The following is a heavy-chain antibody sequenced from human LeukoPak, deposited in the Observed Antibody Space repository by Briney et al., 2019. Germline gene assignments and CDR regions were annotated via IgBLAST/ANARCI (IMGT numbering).Heavy chain of an antibody. CDR2: IYYSGST. CDR1: GGSISSGDYY. V-gene: IGHV4-30-4*08. D-gene: IGHD2-2*01. J-gene: IGHJ6*03. CDR3: ARETVVVPAAEGLYYYMDV. Sequence: SQTLSLTCAVSGGSISSGDYYWSWIRQPPGKGLEWIGYIYYSGSTYYNPSLKSRVTISVDTSKNQFSLKLSSVTAADTAVYYCARETVVVPAAEGLYYYMDVWGKGTTVTVSS.